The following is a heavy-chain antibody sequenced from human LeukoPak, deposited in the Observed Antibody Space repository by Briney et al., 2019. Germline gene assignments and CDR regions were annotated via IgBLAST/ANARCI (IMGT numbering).Heavy chain of an antibody. D-gene: IGHD6-19*01. CDR1: GFTFSSYA. Sequence: GGSLRLSCAASGFTFSSYAMSWVRQAPGEGLEWVSAISGSGGSTYYADSVKGRFTISRDNSKNTLYLQMNSLRAEDTAVYYCAKGEFGYSSGWSGRFDPWGQGTLVTVSS. V-gene: IGHV3-23*01. CDR2: ISGSGGST. CDR3: AKGEFGYSSGWSGRFDP. J-gene: IGHJ5*02.